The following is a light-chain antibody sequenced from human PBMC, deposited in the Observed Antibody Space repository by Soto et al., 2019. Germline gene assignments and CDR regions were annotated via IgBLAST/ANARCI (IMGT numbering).Light chain of an antibody. V-gene: IGKV1-5*01. J-gene: IGKJ5*01. CDR3: QQYYHYSPIT. CDR1: QSISSY. Sequence: DIQMTQSPSTLSASVGARVPITCRASQSISSYLNWYQQKPGKAPKLLIYAASSLQSGVPSRFGGSGSGTEFTLTISSLQPDDFATYYCQQYYHYSPITFGQGTRLEIK. CDR2: AAS.